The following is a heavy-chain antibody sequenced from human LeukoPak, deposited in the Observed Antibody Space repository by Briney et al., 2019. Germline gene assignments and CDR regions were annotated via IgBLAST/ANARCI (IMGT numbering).Heavy chain of an antibody. CDR3: ARHVNLRLGGGIDAFDI. J-gene: IGHJ3*02. D-gene: IGHD3-16*01. Sequence: PSQSLSLTCSVSGGSISGTRYCWGWIHQPPWRGLEWIGRIHYDGATYYNTSLKSRVTMSVDTSKNQVSLKLRSGTAADTAVYYCARHVNLRLGGGIDAFDIWGQGTMVTVSS. CDR1: GGSISGTRYC. V-gene: IGHV4-39*01. CDR2: IHYDGAT.